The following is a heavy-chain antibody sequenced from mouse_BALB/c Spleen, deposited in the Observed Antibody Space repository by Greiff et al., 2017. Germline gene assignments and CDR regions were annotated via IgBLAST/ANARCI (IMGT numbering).Heavy chain of an antibody. CDR2: IDPANGNT. J-gene: IGHJ3*01. D-gene: IGHD2-4*01. Sequence: EVKLQESGAELVKPGASVKLSCTASGFNIKDTYMHWVKQRPEQGLEWIGRIDPANGNTKYDPKFQGKATITADTSSNTAYLQLSSLTSEDTAVYYCARPYDYDWAWFAYWGQGTLVTVSA. V-gene: IGHV14-3*02. CDR3: ARPYDYDWAWFAY. CDR1: GFNIKDTY.